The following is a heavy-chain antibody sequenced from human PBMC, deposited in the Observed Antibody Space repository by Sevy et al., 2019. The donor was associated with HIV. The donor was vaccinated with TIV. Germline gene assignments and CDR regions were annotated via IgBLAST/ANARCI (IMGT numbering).Heavy chain of an antibody. CDR1: GDSITSLY. CDR3: AGENAWGRGYS. CDR2: IYYNGHI. Sequence: SETLSLTCTVSGDSITSLYWNWIRQPPGKGLEWIANIYYNGHINYNPSLKGRVTLSLDTSKNQFSRRLSSVTAADTAMYYCAGENAWGRGYSWGQGTLVTVSS. V-gene: IGHV4-59*08. D-gene: IGHD1-26*01. J-gene: IGHJ4*02.